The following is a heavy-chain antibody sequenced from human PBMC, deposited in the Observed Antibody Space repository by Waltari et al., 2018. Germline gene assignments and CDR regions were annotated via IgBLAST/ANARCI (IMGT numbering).Heavy chain of an antibody. Sequence: QLVESGGGVVPPGGSLRLSCAASGVIFSSYGMHWVRQAPGKGLEWVAVTSYNGATRYYGESVKGRFTISRDNSNNTLYLQMDSLRSDDTGIYFCARDRDFGASGPYYFAFWGRGTLVAVSS. D-gene: IGHD3-16*01. CDR2: TSYNGATR. J-gene: IGHJ4*02. V-gene: IGHV3-30-3*01. CDR1: GVIFSSYG. CDR3: ARDRDFGASGPYYFAF.